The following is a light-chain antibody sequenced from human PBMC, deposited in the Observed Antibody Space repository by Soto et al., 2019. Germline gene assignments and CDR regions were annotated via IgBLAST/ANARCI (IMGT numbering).Light chain of an antibody. Sequence: QSVLTQPASVSGSPGQSITISCTGTSSDVGGYNFVSWYQQHPDKAPKLMIYDVTNRPSGVSNRFSGSKSGNTASLTISGLQAKDKADYYCSSYTSISTYVSGTGTKVTV. CDR3: SSYTSISTYV. J-gene: IGLJ1*01. CDR2: DVT. CDR1: SSDVGGYNF. V-gene: IGLV2-14*01.